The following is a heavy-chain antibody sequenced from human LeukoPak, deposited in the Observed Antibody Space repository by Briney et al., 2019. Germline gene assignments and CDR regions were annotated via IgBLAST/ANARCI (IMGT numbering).Heavy chain of an antibody. V-gene: IGHV4-39*01. J-gene: IGHJ4*02. CDR3: ARARHRFDSRGYYFDY. Sequence: TSETLSITCTGSGDAVNTINYFWGWLRQPPGKRLEWIATIDYSGSTYYNPSLKTRLTISVDTSKNQFSLKLASVTATDTAVFYCARARHRFDSRGYYFDYWGQGKPVTVSS. CDR2: IDYSGST. D-gene: IGHD3-22*01. CDR1: GDAVNTINYF.